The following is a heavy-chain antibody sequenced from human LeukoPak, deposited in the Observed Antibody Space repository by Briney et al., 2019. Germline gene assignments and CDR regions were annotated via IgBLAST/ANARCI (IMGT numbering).Heavy chain of an antibody. CDR3: ASARGRAFDI. J-gene: IGHJ3*02. Sequence: ASVKVSCKASGYTFTTYGISWVRQAPGQGLEWMGWISAYNGNTNYAQYLQGRVTMTRDTSISTAYMELSRLRSDDTAVYYCASARGRAFDIWGQGTMVTVSS. CDR2: ISAYNGNT. CDR1: GYTFTTYG. D-gene: IGHD3-10*01. V-gene: IGHV1-18*04.